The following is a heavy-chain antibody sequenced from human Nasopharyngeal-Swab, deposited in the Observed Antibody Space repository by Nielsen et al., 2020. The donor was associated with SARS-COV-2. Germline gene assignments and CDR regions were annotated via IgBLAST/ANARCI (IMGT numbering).Heavy chain of an antibody. D-gene: IGHD3-10*01. J-gene: IGHJ6*03. Sequence: WIRQPPGKGLEWVSIIYSGGATHYADSVRGRLTISRDNSKNTLYLQMNSLRAEDTAVYYCAKAGVRGVITHYYYYDMDVWGKGTTVTVSS. CDR2: IYSGGAT. CDR3: AKAGVRGVITHYYYYDMDV. V-gene: IGHV3-53*05.